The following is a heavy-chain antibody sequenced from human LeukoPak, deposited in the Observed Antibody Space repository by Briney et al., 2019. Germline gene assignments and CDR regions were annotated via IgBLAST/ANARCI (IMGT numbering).Heavy chain of an antibody. Sequence: SETLSLTCAVYGDSFSAYYWSWIRQPPGKGLEWIGEINHSGSTNYNPSLKSRVTISVDTSKNQFSLKLSSVTAADTAVYYCARQTSGYSGYEPYYYYYMDVWGKGTTVTVSS. J-gene: IGHJ6*03. CDR2: INHSGST. CDR3: ARQTSGYSGYEPYYYYYMDV. V-gene: IGHV4-34*01. D-gene: IGHD5-12*01. CDR1: GDSFSAYY.